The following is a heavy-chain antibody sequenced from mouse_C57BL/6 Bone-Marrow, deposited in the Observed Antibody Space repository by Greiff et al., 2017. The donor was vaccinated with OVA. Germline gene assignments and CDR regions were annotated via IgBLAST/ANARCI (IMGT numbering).Heavy chain of an antibody. J-gene: IGHJ1*03. CDR1: GFNIKDDY. V-gene: IGHV14-4*01. D-gene: IGHD1-1*01. CDR3: TTGTTGV. CDR2: IDPENGDT. Sequence: VQLKQSGAELVRPGASVKLSCTASGFNIKDDYMHWVKQRPEQGLEWIGWIDPENGDTEYASKFQGKATITADTSSNTAYLQLSSLTSEDTAVYYCTTGTTGVWGTGTTVTVSS.